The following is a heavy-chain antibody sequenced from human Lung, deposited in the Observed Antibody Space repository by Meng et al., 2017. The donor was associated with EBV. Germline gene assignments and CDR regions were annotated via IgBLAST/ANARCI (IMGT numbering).Heavy chain of an antibody. CDR3: AATVNDGYFDY. J-gene: IGHJ4*02. CDR1: GGSISSGGYY. CDR2: IYYSGST. Sequence: QGRLSLPAPGLVQPSQTLSLHLTASGGSISSGGYYWSWIRQPPGKGLEWIGYIYYSGSTYYNPSLKSRVTISVDTSKNQFSLKLSSVTAADTAVYYCAATVNDGYFDYWGQGTLVTVSS. D-gene: IGHD4-11*01. V-gene: IGHV4-31*04.